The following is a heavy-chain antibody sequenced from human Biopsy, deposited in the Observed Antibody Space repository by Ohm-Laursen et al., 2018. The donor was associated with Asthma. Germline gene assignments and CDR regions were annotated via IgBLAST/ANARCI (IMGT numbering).Heavy chain of an antibody. CDR3: ARIKIRIGAGTDRYFDL. V-gene: IGHV1-2*06. D-gene: IGHD3-16*01. Sequence: GASVKVSCKASGYPFTDYYVHWVRQAPGQGLEWMRRIDPNSGGTNYAQKFLGRVTMTRDTSVNTAFMVLSRLRSDDTAVYYCARIKIRIGAGTDRYFDLWGRGTLVTVSS. CDR2: IDPNSGGT. J-gene: IGHJ2*01. CDR1: GYPFTDYY.